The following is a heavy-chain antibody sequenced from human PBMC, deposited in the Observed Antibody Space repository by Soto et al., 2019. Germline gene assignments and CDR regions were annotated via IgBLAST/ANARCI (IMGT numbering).Heavy chain of an antibody. Sequence: ASVKVYCKASGYTLTSPGSSRVRQAPGQGPEWVGWIRVNNGDTHYAQKLQGRVTMTTDTYTSTAFIELRSLRSYYTAVYFCGRDHGDNHDQHYYWGQGTLDTVSS. CDR2: IRVNNGDT. D-gene: IGHD1-1*01. V-gene: IGHV1-18*01. CDR3: GRDHGDNHDQHYY. J-gene: IGHJ4*02. CDR1: GYTLTSPG.